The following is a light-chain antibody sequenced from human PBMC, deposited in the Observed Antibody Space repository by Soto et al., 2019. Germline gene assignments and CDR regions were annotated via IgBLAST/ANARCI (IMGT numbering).Light chain of an antibody. CDR3: LQYVVSPPSTT. CDR2: GAS. J-gene: IGKJ5*01. Sequence: EIVLTQSPGTLSLSPGDTATLSCRASQTVSRSYLAWYQQKPGQAPRLLIFGASSTATGIPDRFSGSGSGTDFTLTISRLEPEDFAVYYCLQYVVSPPSTTFGQGTRLEIK. CDR1: QTVSRSY. V-gene: IGKV3-20*01.